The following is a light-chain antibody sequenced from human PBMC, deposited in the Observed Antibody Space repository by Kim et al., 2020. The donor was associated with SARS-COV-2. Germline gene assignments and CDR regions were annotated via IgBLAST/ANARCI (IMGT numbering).Light chain of an antibody. J-gene: IGKJ2*01. CDR3: MQTLQTPPYT. CDR2: WGF. CDR1: QSLLHTNGYNY. V-gene: IGKV2-28*01. Sequence: PASISCRSRQSLLHTNGYNYFDGYLKKQEQSPQLLIYWGFNRASGVPDRFSGSGSGTAFTLKISRVEAEDVGIYYCMQTLQTPPYTFGQGTKLEI.